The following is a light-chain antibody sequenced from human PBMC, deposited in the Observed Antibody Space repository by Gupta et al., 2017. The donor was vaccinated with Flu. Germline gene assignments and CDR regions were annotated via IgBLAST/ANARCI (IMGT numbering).Light chain of an antibody. CDR1: NSNIGAGYD. V-gene: IGLV1-40*01. CDR2: AHN. Sequence: QSVLTQPPSVSGAPGQRVTISCTGSNSNIGAGYDVHWYQQLSATAPKLLIYAHNNRPSGVPDRFSGSKSGTSASLAITGLQAEDEADYYCQSYDSSLSVVFGGGTKLTVL. J-gene: IGLJ2*01. CDR3: QSYDSSLSVV.